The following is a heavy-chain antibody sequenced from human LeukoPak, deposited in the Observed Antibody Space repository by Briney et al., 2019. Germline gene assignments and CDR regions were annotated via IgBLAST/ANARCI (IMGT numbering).Heavy chain of an antibody. J-gene: IGHJ4*02. CDR3: AKDADYGDYSLGVY. V-gene: IGHV3-23*01. CDR2: ISGSGGST. D-gene: IGHD4-17*01. CDR1: GFTFSSYA. Sequence: PGGSLGLSCAASGFTFSSYAMSWVRQAPGKGLEWVSAISGSGGSTYYADSVKGRFTISRDNAKNSLYLQMNSLRAEDTALYYCAKDADYGDYSLGVYWGQGTLVTVSS.